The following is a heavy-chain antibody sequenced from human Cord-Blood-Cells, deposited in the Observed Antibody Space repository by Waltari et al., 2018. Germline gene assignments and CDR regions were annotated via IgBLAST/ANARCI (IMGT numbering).Heavy chain of an antibody. D-gene: IGHD6-13*01. V-gene: IGHV4-38-2*02. CDR3: ALTTPGIAAAGIGYFDL. CDR2: IYHSGST. Sequence: QVQLQESGPGLVKPSETLSLTCTVSGYSISSGYYWGWIRQPPGKGLEWIGSIYHSGSTYYNPSLKSRVTISVDTSKNQSSLKLSSVTAADPAVYYCALTTPGIAAAGIGYFDLWGRGTLVTVSS. J-gene: IGHJ2*01. CDR1: GYSISSGYY.